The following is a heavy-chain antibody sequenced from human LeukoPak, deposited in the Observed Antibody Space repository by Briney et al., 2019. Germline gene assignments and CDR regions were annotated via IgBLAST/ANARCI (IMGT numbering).Heavy chain of an antibody. Sequence: ASVKVSCKASGYTFTSYGISWVRQAPGQGLEWMGWISAYNGNTNYAQKLQGRVTMTTDTSTSTAYMELRSLRSDDTAVYYRARSGTMARGVNTLIDYWGQGTLVTVSS. CDR2: ISAYNGNT. D-gene: IGHD3-10*01. J-gene: IGHJ4*02. CDR3: ARSGTMARGVNTLIDY. CDR1: GYTFTSYG. V-gene: IGHV1-18*01.